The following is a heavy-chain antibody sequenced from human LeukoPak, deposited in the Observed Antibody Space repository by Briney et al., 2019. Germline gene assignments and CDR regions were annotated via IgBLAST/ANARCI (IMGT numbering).Heavy chain of an antibody. CDR1: GGSISSYY. D-gene: IGHD3-9*01. CDR2: IYYSGST. J-gene: IGHJ6*03. Sequence: SETLSLTCTVSGGSISSYYWGWIRQPPGKGLEWIGYIYYSGSTNYNPSLKSRVTISVDTSKNQFSLKLSSVTAADTAVYYCARTRKYYDILTGYGLQNLRKPPYYYYMDVWGKGTTVTVSS. CDR3: ARTRKYYDILTGYGLQNLRKPPYYYYMDV. V-gene: IGHV4-59*01.